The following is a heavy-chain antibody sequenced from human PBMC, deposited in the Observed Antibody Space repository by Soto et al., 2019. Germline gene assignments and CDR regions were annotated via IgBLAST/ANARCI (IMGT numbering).Heavy chain of an antibody. CDR3: AREPNNKYYYDSSGSLVYYYGMDV. Sequence: PSETLSLTCTVSGGSISSGGYYWSWIRQHPGKGLEWIGYIYYSGSTYYNPSLKSRVTISVDTSKNQFSLKLSSVTAADTAVYYCAREPNNKYYYDSSGSLVYYYGMDVWGQGTTVTVSS. J-gene: IGHJ6*02. CDR2: IYYSGST. V-gene: IGHV4-31*03. D-gene: IGHD3-22*01. CDR1: GGSISSGGYY.